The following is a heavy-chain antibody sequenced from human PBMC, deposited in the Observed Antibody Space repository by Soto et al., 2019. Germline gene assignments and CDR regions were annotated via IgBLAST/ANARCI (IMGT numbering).Heavy chain of an antibody. CDR1: DGSISSGAYY. CDR2: IYFSGDT. D-gene: IGHD6-19*01. J-gene: IGHJ5*02. V-gene: IGHV4-30-4*01. CDR3: ARRFVGGTYPNGFDP. Sequence: QVQLRESGPGLVKPSQTLSLTCTVSDGSISSGAYYWSWIRQPPGKGLEWIGYIYFSGDTYYNPSLKGRLSISRDTSKNQFFLRLSYVTAADTAVYYCARRFVGGTYPNGFDPWGQGTLVTVSS.